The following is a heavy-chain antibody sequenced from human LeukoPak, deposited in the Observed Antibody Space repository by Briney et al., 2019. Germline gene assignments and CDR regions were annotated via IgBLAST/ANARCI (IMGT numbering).Heavy chain of an antibody. CDR3: ASGLKGAFDI. V-gene: IGHV4-59*01. D-gene: IGHD3-16*01. J-gene: IGHJ3*02. Sequence: PSETLPLTCTVSGGSIGSYYWSWIRQPPGKGLEWIGYIYYSGSTNYNPSLKSRVTISVDTSKNQFSLKLSSVTAADTAVYYCASGLKGAFDIWGQGTMVTVSS. CDR1: GGSIGSYY. CDR2: IYYSGST.